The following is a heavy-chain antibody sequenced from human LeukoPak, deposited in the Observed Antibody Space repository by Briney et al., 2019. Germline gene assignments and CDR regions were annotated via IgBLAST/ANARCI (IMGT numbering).Heavy chain of an antibody. V-gene: IGHV1-2*02. CDR3: ARLVIISGMDV. J-gene: IGHJ6*02. D-gene: IGHD3-9*01. CDR1: GYTFTGYY. CDR2: INPNSGGT. Sequence: ASVKVSCKASGYTFTGYYRHWLRQAPGQGPEGMGWINPNSGGTNYAQKFQGRATMTRDTSISTAYMGLSRLRSDDTAVYYCARLVIISGMDVWGQGTTVTVSS.